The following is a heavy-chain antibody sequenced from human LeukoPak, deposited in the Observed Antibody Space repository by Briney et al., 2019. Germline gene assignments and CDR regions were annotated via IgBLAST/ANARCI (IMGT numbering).Heavy chain of an antibody. Sequence: PSETLSLTCTVSGGSISSSSYYWGWIRQPPGKGLEWVGSIYYSGSTYYNPSLKSRVTISVDTSKNQFSLKLSSVTAADTAVYYCARATRRYSSSSDYWGQGTLVTVSS. D-gene: IGHD6-13*01. V-gene: IGHV4-39*07. CDR2: IYYSGST. J-gene: IGHJ4*02. CDR1: GGSISSSSYY. CDR3: ARATRRYSSSSDY.